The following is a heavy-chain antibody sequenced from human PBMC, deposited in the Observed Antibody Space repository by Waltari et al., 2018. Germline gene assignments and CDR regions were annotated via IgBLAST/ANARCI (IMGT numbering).Heavy chain of an antibody. D-gene: IGHD6-19*01. J-gene: IGHJ4*02. V-gene: IGHV4-31*03. CDR1: GGSITRGGYY. Sequence: QVQLQESGPGLVKPSQTLSLTCTVSGGSITRGGYYWSWIPQHPGKGLEWIGYIYYNGSSYYNPSLKSRVTISVDTSKNQFSLKLSSLTAADTAVYYCARGGQWKFDYWGQGTLVTVSS. CDR2: IYYNGSS. CDR3: ARGGQWKFDY.